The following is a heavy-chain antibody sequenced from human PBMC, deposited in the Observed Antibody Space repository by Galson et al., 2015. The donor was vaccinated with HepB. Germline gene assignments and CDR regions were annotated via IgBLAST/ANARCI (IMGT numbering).Heavy chain of an antibody. CDR3: ARGLTTVDSFDI. CDR1: GGTFSSYA. V-gene: IGHV1-69*13. J-gene: IGHJ3*02. CDR2: IIPIFGTA. D-gene: IGHD4-23*01. Sequence: SVKVSCKASGGTFSSYAISWVRQAPGQGLEWVGGIIPIFGTANYAQKFQGRVTITADESTSTAYMELSSLRSEDTAVYYCARGLTTVDSFDIWGQGTMVTVSS.